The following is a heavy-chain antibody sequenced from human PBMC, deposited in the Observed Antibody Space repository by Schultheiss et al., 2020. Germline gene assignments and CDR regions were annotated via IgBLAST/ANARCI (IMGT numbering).Heavy chain of an antibody. V-gene: IGHV4-61*02. CDR3: ARDRGREEVTGYYYGMDV. J-gene: IGHJ6*02. CDR2: IYTSGST. CDR1: GGSISSGSYY. Sequence: SETLSLTCTVSGGSISSGSYYWSWIRQPAGKGLEWIGRIYTSGSTNYNPSLKSRVTISVDTSKNQFSLKLSSVTAADTAVYYCARDRGREEVTGYYYGMDVWGQGTTVTVSS. D-gene: IGHD4-23*01.